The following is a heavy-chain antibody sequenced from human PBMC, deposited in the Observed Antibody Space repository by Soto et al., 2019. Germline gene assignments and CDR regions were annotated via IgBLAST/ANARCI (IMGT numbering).Heavy chain of an antibody. D-gene: IGHD2-8*02. CDR1: GGSFSAYY. V-gene: IGHV4-34*01. CDR2: INHSGST. Sequence: QVQLQQWGAGLLKPSETLSLTCAVYGGSFSAYYWTWIRQPPGTGLEGIGQINHSGSTNYNPSLKSRATISVDTSKNQFSLKLTSVTAADTAVYYCARDKITGLFDYWGQGTLVTVSS. CDR3: ARDKITGLFDY. J-gene: IGHJ4*02.